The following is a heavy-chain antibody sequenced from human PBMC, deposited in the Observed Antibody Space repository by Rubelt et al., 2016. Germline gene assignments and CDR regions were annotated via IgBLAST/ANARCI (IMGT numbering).Heavy chain of an antibody. CDR2: IKQDGSEK. V-gene: IGHV3-7*01. D-gene: IGHD6-6*01. CDR1: GFSFSTYW. Sequence: EVQLVESGGGLVQPGGSLRLSCAASGFSFSTYWMTWVRQAPGKGLEWVANIKQDGSEKYYADSVKGRFTISRDNSKNTLYLQMNSLRVEDTGVHYCARDRVAVRGCFDSWGQGTLVTVSS. CDR3: ARDRVAVRGCFDS. J-gene: IGHJ5*01.